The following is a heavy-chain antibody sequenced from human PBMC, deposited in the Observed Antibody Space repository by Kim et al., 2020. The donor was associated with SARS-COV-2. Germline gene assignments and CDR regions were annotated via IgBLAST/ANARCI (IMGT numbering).Heavy chain of an antibody. CDR3: ATDGGVPGNRGPNLDY. D-gene: IGHD3-16*01. Sequence: ASVKVSCKVSGYTLTELSMHWVRQAPGKGLEWMGGFDPEDGETIYAQKFQGRVTMTEDTSTDTAYMELSSLRSEDTAVYYCATDGGVPGNRGPNLDYWGQGTLVTVSS. J-gene: IGHJ4*02. CDR1: GYTLTELS. V-gene: IGHV1-24*01. CDR2: FDPEDGET.